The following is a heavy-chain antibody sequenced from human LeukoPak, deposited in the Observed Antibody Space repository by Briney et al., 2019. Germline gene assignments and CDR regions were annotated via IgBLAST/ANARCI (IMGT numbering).Heavy chain of an antibody. CDR3: AREGSATARPFVSNDC. Sequence: PSETLSLTCTVSGRSLSSYYWSWTRQPAGKGLEWIGRIYTSGSTNYNPPLKTRVTMSLDTSKNQFSLRLNSMTAADTAVYYCAREGSATARPFVSNDCWGQGTLVTVSS. CDR1: GRSLSSYY. V-gene: IGHV4-4*07. D-gene: IGHD6-6*01. J-gene: IGHJ4*02. CDR2: IYTSGST.